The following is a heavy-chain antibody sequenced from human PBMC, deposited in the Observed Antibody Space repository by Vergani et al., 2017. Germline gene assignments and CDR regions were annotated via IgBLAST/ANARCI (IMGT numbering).Heavy chain of an antibody. V-gene: IGHV3-30*03. Sequence: QVQLVESGGGVVQPGRSLRLSCAASGFTFSSYGMHWVRQAPGKGLEWVAVISYDGSNKYYADPVKGRFTISRDNSKNTLYLQMNSLRAEDTAVYYCARGMTLYYDILTGYYLTFYGMDVWGQGTTVTVSS. D-gene: IGHD3-9*01. CDR2: ISYDGSNK. J-gene: IGHJ6*02. CDR3: ARGMTLYYDILTGYYLTFYGMDV. CDR1: GFTFSSYG.